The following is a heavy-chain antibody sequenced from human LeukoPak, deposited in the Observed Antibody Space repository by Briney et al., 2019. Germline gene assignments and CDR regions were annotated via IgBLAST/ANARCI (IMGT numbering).Heavy chain of an antibody. D-gene: IGHD6-6*01. Sequence: GASVKVSCKASGGTFSSYAISWVRQAPGQGLEWMGGIIPIFGTANYAQKFQGRVTITADESTSTAYMELSSLRSEDTAVYYCARALLDASSSVDYYYMDVWGKGTTVTVSS. J-gene: IGHJ6*03. CDR2: IIPIFGTA. CDR3: ARALLDASSSVDYYYMDV. CDR1: GGTFSSYA. V-gene: IGHV1-69*13.